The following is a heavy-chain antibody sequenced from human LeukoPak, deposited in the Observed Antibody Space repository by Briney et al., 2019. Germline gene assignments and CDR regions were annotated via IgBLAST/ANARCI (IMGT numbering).Heavy chain of an antibody. CDR3: AREHSTPDYSYYYMDV. CDR1: GFTFSDYY. CDR2: ITSSGSTT. V-gene: IGHV3-11*04. Sequence: PGGSLRLSCTASGFTFSDYYMSWIRQAPGKGLEWVSYITSSGSTTDYADSVKGRFTISRDNAKSSLFLQMNSLRAEDTAVYYCAREHSTPDYSYYYMDVWGKGTTVTVSS. D-gene: IGHD6-13*01. J-gene: IGHJ6*03.